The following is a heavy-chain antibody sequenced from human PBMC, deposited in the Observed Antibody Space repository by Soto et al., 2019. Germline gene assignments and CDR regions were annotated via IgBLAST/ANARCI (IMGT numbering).Heavy chain of an antibody. J-gene: IGHJ4*02. CDR1: GFTFTSHN. Sequence: EVQLVESGGGLVQPGGSLRLSCTASGFTFTSHNLAWVRQAPGKGLEWVSYIRGSGDSIYYADSVRGRFTISRDNAKDSLYLQMNCLRDEDTAVYYCARDPAVGSSGWYYFDYWGQGALVTVSS. V-gene: IGHV3-48*02. D-gene: IGHD6-19*01. CDR3: ARDPAVGSSGWYYFDY. CDR2: IRGSGDSI.